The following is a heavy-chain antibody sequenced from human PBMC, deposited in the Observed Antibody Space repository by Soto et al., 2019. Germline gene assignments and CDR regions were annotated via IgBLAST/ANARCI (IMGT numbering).Heavy chain of an antibody. CDR2: INPNSGGT. CDR1: GYTFTSYD. CDR3: ARGVPYNWFGP. J-gene: IGHJ5*02. Sequence: ASVKVSCKASGYTFTSYDINWVRQAPGQGLERIGWINPNSGGTNYAQKNQGWVTMTRDTSIRTAYKELSSLRSDDTPEYKCARGVPYNWFGPWGQGTLVTVSS. V-gene: IGHV1-2*04.